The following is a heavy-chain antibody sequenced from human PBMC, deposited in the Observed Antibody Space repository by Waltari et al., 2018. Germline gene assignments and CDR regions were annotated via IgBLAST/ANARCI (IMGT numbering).Heavy chain of an antibody. D-gene: IGHD6-19*01. Sequence: QVQLQESGPGLVKPSQTLSLTCTVSGGSISSGDYYWSWIRQPPGKGLEWIGYIYYSGSTYYNTSLKSRVTISVDTSKNQFSLKLSSVTAADTAVYYCARYLSYSSGWDYYYYYGMDVWGQGTTVTVSS. CDR2: IYYSGST. CDR1: GGSISSGDYY. J-gene: IGHJ6*02. CDR3: ARYLSYSSGWDYYYYYGMDV. V-gene: IGHV4-30-4*08.